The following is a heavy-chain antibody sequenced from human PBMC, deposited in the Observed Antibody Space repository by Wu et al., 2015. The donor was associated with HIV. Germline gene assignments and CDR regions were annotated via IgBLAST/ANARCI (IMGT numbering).Heavy chain of an antibody. CDR3: ARFHWDSSSWSELDY. CDR1: GYTFTDYY. J-gene: IGHJ4*02. D-gene: IGHD6-13*01. V-gene: IGHV1-2*02. CDR2: INPNSGGT. Sequence: QVQLVQSGAEVKKPGASVKVSCKASGYTFTDYYIHWVRQAPGQGLEWMGWINPNSGGTKYAQKFQGRVTMTRDTSISTAYMELSRLRSDDTAVYYCARFHWDSSSWSELDYWGQGTLVTVSS.